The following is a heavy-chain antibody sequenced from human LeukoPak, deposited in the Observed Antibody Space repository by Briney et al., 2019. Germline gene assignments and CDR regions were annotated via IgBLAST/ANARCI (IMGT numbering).Heavy chain of an antibody. CDR2: IKQDGSEK. D-gene: IGHD5-12*01. V-gene: IGHV3-7*01. CDR1: GFTFSSYW. Sequence: GGSLRLSCAASGFTFSSYWLTWVRQAPGKGLEWVANIKQDGSEKFYVDSVKGRFTISRDSAKNSLYLQTNSLRAEDTAVYYCARRAWATGRRYFDYWGQGTLVTVSS. J-gene: IGHJ4*02. CDR3: ARRAWATGRRYFDY.